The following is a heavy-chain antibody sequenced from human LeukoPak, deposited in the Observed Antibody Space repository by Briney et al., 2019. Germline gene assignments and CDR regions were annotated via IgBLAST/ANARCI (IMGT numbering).Heavy chain of an antibody. CDR3: ARRSFGELLFDYYYYYMDV. CDR1: GGSISSNNW. J-gene: IGHJ6*03. V-gene: IGHV4-4*02. CDR2: IYHSGNS. D-gene: IGHD3-10*01. Sequence: SETLSLTCAVSGGSISSNNWWSWVRQTPGKGLEWIGEIYHSGNSNYNPSLKSRVIISVDTSKNQFSLKLSSVTAADTAVYYCARRSFGELLFDYYYYYMDVWGKGTTVTISS.